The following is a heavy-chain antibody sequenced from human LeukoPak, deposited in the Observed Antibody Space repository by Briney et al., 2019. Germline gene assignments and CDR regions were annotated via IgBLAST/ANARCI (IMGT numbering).Heavy chain of an antibody. Sequence: GGSLRLSCAASGFTVSSNYMSWVRQAPGKGLEWVSVIYSGGSTYYADSVKGRFTISRDNSKNTLYLQMDSLRTEDTAVYYCARGSGRIAAGGSEHYWGQGTLVTVSS. CDR1: GFTVSSNY. J-gene: IGHJ4*02. CDR2: IYSGGST. V-gene: IGHV3-53*05. D-gene: IGHD6-13*01. CDR3: ARGSGRIAAGGSEHY.